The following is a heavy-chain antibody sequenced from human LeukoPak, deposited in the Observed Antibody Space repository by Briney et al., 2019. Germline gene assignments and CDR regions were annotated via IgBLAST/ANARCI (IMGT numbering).Heavy chain of an antibody. J-gene: IGHJ4*02. CDR3: ARGSGYSSAREVDY. V-gene: IGHV5-51*01. CDR2: IFPGDSDT. CDR1: GYSFTSHW. D-gene: IGHD6-19*01. Sequence: RGESLTISCKASGYSFTSHWIGWVRQMSGKGLEWRGVIFPGDSDTSYSPSFQGQVTISVDKSITTAYLQWSSLKASDTAMYFCARGSGYSSAREVDYWGQGTLVTVSS.